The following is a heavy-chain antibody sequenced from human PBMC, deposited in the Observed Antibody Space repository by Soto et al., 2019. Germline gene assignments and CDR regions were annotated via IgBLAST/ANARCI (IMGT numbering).Heavy chain of an antibody. CDR3: GRGGNQADSSGYRYGPIDY. CDR2: ISPIFGTA. J-gene: IGHJ4*02. Sequence: ASVKVSRKASGGTFNTYSISWVLQARGQGPEWMGGISPIFGTANYAQKFQCRVTITADKSTRTAYMQLSSLRSEDTAVYFCGRGGNQADSSGYRYGPIDYWGKGTLVTVSS. V-gene: IGHV1-69*06. D-gene: IGHD3-22*01. CDR1: GGTFNTYS.